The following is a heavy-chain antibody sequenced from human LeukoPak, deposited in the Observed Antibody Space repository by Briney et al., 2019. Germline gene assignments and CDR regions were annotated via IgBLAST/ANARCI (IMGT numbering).Heavy chain of an antibody. CDR2: ISAYNGNT. J-gene: IGHJ6*02. D-gene: IGHD2-15*01. Sequence: GASVKVSCKASGYTFTSYGISWVRQAPGQGLEWMGWISAYNGNTNYAQKLQGRVTMTTDTSTSTAYMELRSLRSDDTAVYYCARDLEPIRDIVVVVAATRRGMDVWGQGTTVTVSS. V-gene: IGHV1-18*01. CDR1: GYTFTSYG. CDR3: ARDLEPIRDIVVVVAATRRGMDV.